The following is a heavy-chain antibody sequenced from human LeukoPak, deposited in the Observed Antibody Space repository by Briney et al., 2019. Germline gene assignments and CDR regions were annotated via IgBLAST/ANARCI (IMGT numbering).Heavy chain of an antibody. CDR2: IYYSKNT. V-gene: IGHV4-59*05. D-gene: IGHD5-18*01. CDR1: GGSISSYY. J-gene: IGHJ4*02. CDR3: VSPRGFSYGYFDY. Sequence: SETLSLTCTVSGGSISSYYWSWIRQPPGKGLEWIGSIYYSKNTYYNPSLKSRVTISADTSKNQFSLTLGSVSATDTAVYYCVSPRGFSYGYFDYWGQGTLVTVSS.